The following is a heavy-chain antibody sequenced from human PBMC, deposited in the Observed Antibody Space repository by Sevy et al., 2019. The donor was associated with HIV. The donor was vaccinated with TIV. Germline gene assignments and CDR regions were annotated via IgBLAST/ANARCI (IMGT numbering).Heavy chain of an antibody. CDR3: ARDLPPSATTVAHFDY. Sequence: GGSLRLSCTASGFAFSTYEMSWVGQAPGKGLEWISYISNSGTTKYYSDSVKGRFTISRDNAKKSLYLQMNSLRAEDTALYYCARDLPPSATTVAHFDYWGRGTLVTVSS. CDR2: ISNSGTTK. J-gene: IGHJ4*02. CDR1: GFAFSTYE. V-gene: IGHV3-48*03. D-gene: IGHD4-17*01.